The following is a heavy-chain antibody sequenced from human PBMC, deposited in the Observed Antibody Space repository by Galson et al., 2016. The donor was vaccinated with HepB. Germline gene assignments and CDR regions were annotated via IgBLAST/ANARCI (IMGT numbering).Heavy chain of an antibody. V-gene: IGHV1-69*06. Sequence: SVKVSCKAAGGTFSTYVISWVRQAPGQGLEWMGGIIPMFGTVNYAHKLQGRVTITADKSTSTVYIELSSLRSEDTAINYCARDRSQYYAFWSGFYVWGQGTLVTVSS. J-gene: IGHJ4*02. CDR3: ARDRSQYYAFWSGFYV. D-gene: IGHD3-3*01. CDR2: IIPMFGTV. CDR1: GGTFSTYV.